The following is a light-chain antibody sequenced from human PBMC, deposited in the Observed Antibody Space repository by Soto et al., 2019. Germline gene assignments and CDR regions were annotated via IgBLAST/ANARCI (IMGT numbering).Light chain of an antibody. CDR2: EVS. CDR3: CSYAGSRV. CDR1: STDFVGYNR. V-gene: IGLV2-18*02. Sequence: QSALTQPPSVSGSPGQSVTISCTGTSTDFVGYNRVSWYQQPPGTAPKLMIYEVSKRPSGVPDRFSGSKSGNTASLTISGLQAADEADYYCCSYAGSRVFGGGTKVTVL. J-gene: IGLJ3*02.